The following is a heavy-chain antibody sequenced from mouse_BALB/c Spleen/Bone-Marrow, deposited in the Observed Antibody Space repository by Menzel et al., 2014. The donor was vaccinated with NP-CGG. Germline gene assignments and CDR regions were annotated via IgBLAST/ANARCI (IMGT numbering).Heavy chain of an antibody. CDR3: ARDGYY. J-gene: IGHJ3*01. CDR2: INPSNGRT. Sequence: VQLQQSGAELVEPGASVKLSCKASGYTFTSYWMHWVKQRPGQGLEWIGEINPSNGRTNYNEKFKSKATLTVDKSSSTAYMQLSSLTSEDSAVYYCARDGYYWGQGTLVTVSA. CDR1: GYTFTSYW. V-gene: IGHV1S81*02. D-gene: IGHD2-3*01.